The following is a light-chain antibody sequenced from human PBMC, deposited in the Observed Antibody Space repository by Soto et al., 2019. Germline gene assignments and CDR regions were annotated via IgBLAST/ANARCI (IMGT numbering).Light chain of an antibody. J-gene: IGKJ1*01. Sequence: DIQMTQSPSTLSASVGDRVNITCRASQSISSWLAWYQQKPGKAPKLLIYDASSLESGVPSRFSGSGSGTEFTLTISSLQPDDFATYYCQQYNSYSSTFGQGTKVEIK. CDR1: QSISSW. CDR2: DAS. CDR3: QQYNSYSST. V-gene: IGKV1-5*01.